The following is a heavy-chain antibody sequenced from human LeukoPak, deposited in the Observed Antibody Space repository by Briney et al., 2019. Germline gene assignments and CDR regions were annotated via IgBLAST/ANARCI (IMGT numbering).Heavy chain of an antibody. J-gene: IGHJ4*02. D-gene: IGHD4-23*01. V-gene: IGHV3-23*01. CDR3: WDFRGGY. Sequence: GGSLRLSCAVSGFTFDTYAMSWVRQAPGKGLEWVSSISANGANTYYADPVMGRFTISRDNSKSTLHLQLNSLGAEDTAVYYCWDFRGGYWGQGTLVTVSS. CDR2: ISANGANT. CDR1: GFTFDTYA.